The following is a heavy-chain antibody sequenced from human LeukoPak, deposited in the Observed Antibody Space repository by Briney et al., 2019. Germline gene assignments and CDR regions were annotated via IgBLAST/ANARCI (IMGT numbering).Heavy chain of an antibody. D-gene: IGHD6-13*01. V-gene: IGHV3-53*01. J-gene: IGHJ4*02. CDR2: IYSGGST. CDR1: GFTFSSYS. CDR3: ARGGYSSS. Sequence: GGSLRLSCAASGFTFSSYSMSWVRQAPGKGLEWVSVIYSGGSTNYADSVKGRFTISRDNSKNTVYLQMNSLRAEDTAVYYCARGGYSSSWGQGTLVTVSS.